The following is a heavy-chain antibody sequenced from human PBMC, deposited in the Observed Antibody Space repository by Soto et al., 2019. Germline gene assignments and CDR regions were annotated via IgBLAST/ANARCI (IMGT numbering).Heavy chain of an antibody. Sequence: EVQLVASGGGFVKPGGSLRLSCPASGLTARNVYLSWVRQPPGKGLEWVGHVKREVDGGTVDYGAPVKGRFTISRDDSENTLYLQMNSLKSEDTAVYYCTVGHYGDWGQGTLVTVSS. J-gene: IGHJ4*02. CDR2: VKREVDGGTV. D-gene: IGHD4-17*01. CDR3: TVGHYGD. CDR1: GLTARNVY. V-gene: IGHV3-15*01.